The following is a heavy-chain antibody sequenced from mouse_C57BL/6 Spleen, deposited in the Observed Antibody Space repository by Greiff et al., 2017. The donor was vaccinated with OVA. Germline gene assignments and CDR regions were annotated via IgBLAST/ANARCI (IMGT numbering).Heavy chain of an antibody. V-gene: IGHV1-18*01. D-gene: IGHD2-4*01. CDR3: ARSGGHYDFYAMDY. J-gene: IGHJ4*01. Sequence: EVQLQQSGPELVKPGASVKIPCKASGYTFTDYNMDWVKQSHGKSLEWIGDINPNNGGTIYNQKFKGKATLTVDKSSSTAYMELRSLTSEDTAVYYCARSGGHYDFYAMDYWGQGTSVTVSS. CDR1: GYTFTDYN. CDR2: INPNNGGT.